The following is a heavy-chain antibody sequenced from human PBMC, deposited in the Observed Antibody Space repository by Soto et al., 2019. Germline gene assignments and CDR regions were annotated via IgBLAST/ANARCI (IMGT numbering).Heavy chain of an antibody. J-gene: IGHJ4*02. CDR2: LIPLYGTP. Sequence: QVQMVQSGAEVKTPGSSVKVSCKASGGILRSYAFSWVRQAPGQGLEWMGGLIPLYGTPNYARKFQGRVTITADESTGTAYMDLSGLRSEDTALYYCARGRHSSGNYYFDYWGQGTLVTVSS. V-gene: IGHV1-69*12. CDR3: ARGRHSSGNYYFDY. CDR1: GGILRSYA. D-gene: IGHD3-10*01.